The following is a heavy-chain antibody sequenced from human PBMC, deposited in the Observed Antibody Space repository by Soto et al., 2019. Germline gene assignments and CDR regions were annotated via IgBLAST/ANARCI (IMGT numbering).Heavy chain of an antibody. CDR2: IYYSGST. CDR3: ARGVGNSGWHSYYYYYMDV. Sequence: SETLSLTCTVSGCSISSYYWSWIRQPPGKGLEWIGYIYYSGSTNYNPSLKSRVTISVDTSKNQFSLKLSSVTAADTAVYYCARGVGNSGWHSYYYYYMDVWGKGTTVTVSS. J-gene: IGHJ6*03. D-gene: IGHD6-19*01. V-gene: IGHV4-59*01. CDR1: GCSISSYY.